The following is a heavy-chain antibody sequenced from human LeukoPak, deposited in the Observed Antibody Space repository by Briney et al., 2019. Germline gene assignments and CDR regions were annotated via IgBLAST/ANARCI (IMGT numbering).Heavy chain of an antibody. J-gene: IGHJ5*02. V-gene: IGHV3-48*03. Sequence: GGSLTLSCGLSGLTLSSYEVLWVGPATGGGVVWVSYIISRGSKIYYVDSVTGRHTSSRDHSTHTLYVQVNSRRTEDPGVSYRALAWLKRVVDPGGQGTRVTVSS. CDR2: IISRGSKI. CDR3: ALAWLKRVVDP. D-gene: IGHD6-19*01. CDR1: GLTLSSYE.